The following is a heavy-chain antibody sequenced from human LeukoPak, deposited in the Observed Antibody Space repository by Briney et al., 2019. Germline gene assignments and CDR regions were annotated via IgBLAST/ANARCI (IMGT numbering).Heavy chain of an antibody. CDR1: GGSISGYY. Sequence: SETLSLTCTVSGGSISGYYLSWIRQPPGKGLEWIGYIYYSGSTNYNPSLKSRVTISVDTSKNQFSLKLSSVTAADTAVYYCAREKWSGEAFDIWGQGTMVTVSS. D-gene: IGHD3-3*01. J-gene: IGHJ3*02. V-gene: IGHV4-59*01. CDR2: IYYSGST. CDR3: AREKWSGEAFDI.